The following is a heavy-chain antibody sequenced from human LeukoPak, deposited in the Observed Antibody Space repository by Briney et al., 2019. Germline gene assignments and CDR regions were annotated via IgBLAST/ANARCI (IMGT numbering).Heavy chain of an antibody. CDR3: ARANYDYVWGSYRSYYFDY. Sequence: GGSLRLSCAASGFTFSSYWMHWVRQAPGKGLVWVSRINSDGSSTSYADPVKGRFTISRDNAKNTLYLQMNSLRAEDTAVYYCARANYDYVWGSYRSYYFDYWGQGTLVTVSS. D-gene: IGHD3-16*02. V-gene: IGHV3-74*01. J-gene: IGHJ4*02. CDR2: INSDGSST. CDR1: GFTFSSYW.